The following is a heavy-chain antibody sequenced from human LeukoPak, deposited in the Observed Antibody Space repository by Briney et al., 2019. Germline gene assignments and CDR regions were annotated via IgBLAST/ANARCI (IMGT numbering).Heavy chain of an antibody. D-gene: IGHD6-19*01. CDR3: ATEPSSGWPIYEYFQH. Sequence: ASVKVSCKVSGYTLTELSMHWVRQAPGKGLEWMGGFDPEDGETIYAQKFQGRVTMTEDTSTDTAYMELSSLRSEDTAVYCCATEPSSGWPIYEYFQHWGQGTLVTVSS. CDR2: FDPEDGET. CDR1: GYTLTELS. J-gene: IGHJ1*01. V-gene: IGHV1-24*01.